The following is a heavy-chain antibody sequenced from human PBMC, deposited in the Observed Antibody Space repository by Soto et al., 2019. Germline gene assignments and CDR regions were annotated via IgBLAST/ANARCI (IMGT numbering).Heavy chain of an antibody. CDR2: IYSGGST. J-gene: IGHJ6*02. CDR1: GFTVSSNY. Sequence: HPGGSLRLSCAASGFTVSSNYMSWVRQAPGKGLEWVSVIYSGGSTYYADSVKGRFTISRDNSKNTLYLQMNSLRAEDTAVYYCAREDYYGSSYYGMDVWGQGTTVTVSS. CDR3: AREDYYGSSYYGMDV. D-gene: IGHD3-10*01. V-gene: IGHV3-53*01.